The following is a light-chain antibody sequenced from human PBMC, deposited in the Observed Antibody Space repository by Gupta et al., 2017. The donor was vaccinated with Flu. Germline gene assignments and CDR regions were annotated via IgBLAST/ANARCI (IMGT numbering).Light chain of an antibody. CDR2: RNN. V-gene: IGLV1-47*01. J-gene: IGLJ2*01. CDR1: SSNIGSNY. CDR3: AAWDDSLSGPV. Sequence: QSVLTQPPSASGTPGQRVTISCSGRSSNIGSNYVYWYHQLPGTAPKLLIYRNNQRPSGVPDRLSGSKSGTSASLAISGLRSEDEADYYCAAWDDSLSGPVFGGGTKLTVL.